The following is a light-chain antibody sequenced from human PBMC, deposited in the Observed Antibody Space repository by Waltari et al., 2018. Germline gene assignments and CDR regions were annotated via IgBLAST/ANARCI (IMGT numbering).Light chain of an antibody. V-gene: IGLV2-14*01. Sequence: QSALTQPASVSGSPGQSITISCTGTSRDIGAYNIVSWYQQHPGKAPKILIHEVTNPPSGVSNRFSGSKSGNMASLTISGFQAEDEADYYCSSYTTRGTYVFGTGTKVIVL. J-gene: IGLJ1*01. CDR2: EVT. CDR3: SSYTTRGTYV. CDR1: SRDIGAYNI.